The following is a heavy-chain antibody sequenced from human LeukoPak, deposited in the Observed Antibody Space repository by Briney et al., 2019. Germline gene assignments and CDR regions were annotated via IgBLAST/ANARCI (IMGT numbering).Heavy chain of an antibody. D-gene: IGHD3-10*01. CDR2: IYYSGST. V-gene: IGHV4-59*08. CDR1: GGSISSYY. J-gene: IGHJ4*02. CDR3: GRHLYGSGSSRGFDY. Sequence: NPSETLSLTCTVSGGSISSYYWSWIRQPPGKGLEWIGYIYYSGSTNYNPSLKSRVTISVVTSKNQFSLKLSSVTAADTAVYYCGRHLYGSGSSRGFDYWGQGTLVTVSS.